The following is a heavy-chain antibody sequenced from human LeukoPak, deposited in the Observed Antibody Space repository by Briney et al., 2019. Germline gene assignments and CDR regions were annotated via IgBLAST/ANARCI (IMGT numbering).Heavy chain of an antibody. V-gene: IGHV1-18*01. CDR2: ISPYNGNT. Sequence: ASVKVSCKASGYTFTTYGITWVRQTPGQGLEWMGWISPYNGNTKYAQSLQGRLTMTTDTSTSTAYMELRSLRSDDTAVYYCATDPNLYDFLTGYSYYFHFWGQGTLVTVSS. CDR1: GYTFTTYG. J-gene: IGHJ4*02. CDR3: ATDPNLYDFLTGYSYYFHF. D-gene: IGHD3-9*01.